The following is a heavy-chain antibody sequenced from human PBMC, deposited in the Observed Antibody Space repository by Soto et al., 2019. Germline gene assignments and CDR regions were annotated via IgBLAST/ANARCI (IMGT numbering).Heavy chain of an antibody. Sequence: ASGTLSLTCTFSGGSISSYFWSWIRQTPREGMEGIGDIYYSGSTNYNPSLKSLFTISVDTSKNQFSLKLSSVTAADTAAYYCAREIGYFSSTSCSDYYYYYYMDVWGKGTTVTVSS. V-gene: IGHV4-59*01. CDR1: GGSISSYF. CDR3: AREIGYFSSTSCSDYYYYYYMDV. CDR2: IYYSGST. J-gene: IGHJ6*03. D-gene: IGHD2-2*01.